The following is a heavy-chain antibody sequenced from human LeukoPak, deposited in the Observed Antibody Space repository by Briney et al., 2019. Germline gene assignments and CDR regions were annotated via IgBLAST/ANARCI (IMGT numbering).Heavy chain of an antibody. V-gene: IGHV1-8*01. J-gene: IGHJ3*02. Sequence: ASVKVSCKASGYTFTSYDINWVRQATGQGLEWMGWMNPNSGNTGYAQKFQGRVTMTRNTSISTAYMELSSLRSEDTAVYYCARAGYSSGWYRKVDAFDIWGQGTTVTVSS. CDR2: MNPNSGNT. CDR3: ARAGYSSGWYRKVDAFDI. CDR1: GYTFTSYD. D-gene: IGHD6-19*01.